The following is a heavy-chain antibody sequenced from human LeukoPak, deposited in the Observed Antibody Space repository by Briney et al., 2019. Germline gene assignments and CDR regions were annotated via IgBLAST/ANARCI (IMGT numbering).Heavy chain of an antibody. V-gene: IGHV1-69*06. CDR3: ASEPGPRSGYYR. CDR1: GGTFSSYA. CDR2: IIPIFGTA. J-gene: IGHJ5*02. Sequence: ASVKVSCKASGGTFSSYAISWARQAPGQGLEWMGGIIPIFGTANYAQKFQGRVTITADKSTSTAYMELSSLRSEDTAVYYCASEPGPRSGYYRWGQGTLVTVSS. D-gene: IGHD3-3*01.